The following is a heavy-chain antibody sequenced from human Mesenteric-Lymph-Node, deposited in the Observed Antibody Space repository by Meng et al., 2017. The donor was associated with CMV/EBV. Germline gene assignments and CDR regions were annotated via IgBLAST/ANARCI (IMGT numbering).Heavy chain of an antibody. CDR1: GFTFSNYA. V-gene: IGHV3-21*01. Sequence: GGSLRLSCAASGFTFSNYAMNWVRQAPGKGLEWVSYISSGGDYIYYADSVKGRFTISKDNARNSLYLQMNSLTVDDMAVYYCARDAGGYSSGPFYFDYWGPGTLVTVSS. CDR3: ARDAGGYSSGPFYFDY. CDR2: ISSGGDYI. D-gene: IGHD6-19*01. J-gene: IGHJ4*02.